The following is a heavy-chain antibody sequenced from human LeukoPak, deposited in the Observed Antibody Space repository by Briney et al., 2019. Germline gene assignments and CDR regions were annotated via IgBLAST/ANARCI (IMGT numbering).Heavy chain of an antibody. Sequence: ASVKVSCKASGYTFTGYYMHWVRQAPGQGLEWMGWINPNSGGTNYAQKFQGRVTMTRDTSISTAHMELSRLRSDDTAVYYCARNRGIAVAGNWFDPWGQGTLVTVSS. V-gene: IGHV1-2*02. D-gene: IGHD6-19*01. CDR2: INPNSGGT. J-gene: IGHJ5*02. CDR3: ARNRGIAVAGNWFDP. CDR1: GYTFTGYY.